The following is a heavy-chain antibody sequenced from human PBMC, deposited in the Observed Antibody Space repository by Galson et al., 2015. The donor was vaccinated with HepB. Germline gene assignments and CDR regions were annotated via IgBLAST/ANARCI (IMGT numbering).Heavy chain of an antibody. J-gene: IGHJ5*02. D-gene: IGHD2/OR15-2a*01. V-gene: IGHV3-53*01. Sequence: SLRLSCAASGFSVSSNYIIWVRQAPGKGLEWVAVIYNGGSTYYADSVKGRFTISKDNSKNTVYLQMNSLRAEDTAVYYCARDHFRVSTRVCNLFDPWGQGTLVTVSS. CDR2: IYNGGST. CDR3: ARDHFRVSTRVCNLFDP. CDR1: GFSVSSNY.